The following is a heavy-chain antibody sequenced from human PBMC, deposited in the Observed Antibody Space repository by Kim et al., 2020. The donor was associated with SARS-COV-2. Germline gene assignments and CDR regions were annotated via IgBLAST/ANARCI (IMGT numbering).Heavy chain of an antibody. CDR2: ISGSGSST. Sequence: GGSLRLSCAASEFTFSNYAMNWVRQAPGKGLEWVSTISGSGSSTWFADSVKGRFTISRDNSMNTLFLQMNSLRAEDTALYYCARDYGCSAGSCKYFQYWGQGTLVTVSS. J-gene: IGHJ1*01. D-gene: IGHD2-15*01. CDR3: ARDYGCSAGSCKYFQY. V-gene: IGHV3-23*01. CDR1: EFTFSNYA.